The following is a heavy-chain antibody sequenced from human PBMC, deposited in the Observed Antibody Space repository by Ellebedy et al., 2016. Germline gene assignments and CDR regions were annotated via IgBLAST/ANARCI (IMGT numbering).Heavy chain of an antibody. V-gene: IGHV1-2*02. CDR2: INPNSGGT. J-gene: IGHJ5*02. CDR3: ARDRSWFNP. CDR1: GYTFTSYD. Sequence: ASVKVSCXASGYTFTSYDINWVRQATGQGLEWMGWINPNSGGTNYAQKFQGRVTMTRDTSISTAYMELSRLRSDDTAVYYCARDRSWFNPWGQGTLVTVSS.